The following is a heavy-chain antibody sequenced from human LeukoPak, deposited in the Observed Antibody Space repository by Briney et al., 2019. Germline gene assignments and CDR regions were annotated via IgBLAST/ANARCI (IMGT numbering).Heavy chain of an antibody. J-gene: IGHJ4*02. D-gene: IGHD3-10*01. CDR3: ARGGITMVRGVIITPAFDY. CDR1: GGSISSYY. V-gene: IGHV4-59*01. Sequence: PSETLSLTCTVSGGSISSYYWSWIRQPPGKGLEWIGYIYYSGSTNYNPSLKSRVTISVDTSKYQFSLKLSSVTAADTAVYYCARGGITMVRGVIITPAFDYWGQGTLVTVSS. CDR2: IYYSGST.